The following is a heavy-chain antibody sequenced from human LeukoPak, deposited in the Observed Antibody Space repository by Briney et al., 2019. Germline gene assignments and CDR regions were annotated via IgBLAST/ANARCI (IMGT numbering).Heavy chain of an antibody. CDR1: GYTFTSYD. CDR2: MNPNSGNT. J-gene: IGHJ4*02. Sequence: SSVKVSCKASGYTFTSYDINWVRQATGQGLEWMGWMNPNSGNTGYAQKFQGRVTMTRNTSISTAYMELSSLRSEDTAVYYCARGSLFGELSNYWGQGTLVTVSS. CDR3: ARGSLFGELSNY. D-gene: IGHD3-10*02. V-gene: IGHV1-8*01.